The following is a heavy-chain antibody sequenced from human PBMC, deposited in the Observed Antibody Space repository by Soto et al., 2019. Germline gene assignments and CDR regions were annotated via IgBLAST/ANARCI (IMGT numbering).Heavy chain of an antibody. J-gene: IGHJ6*02. Sequence: LRLSCAASGFTFDDYAMHWVRQAPGKGLEWVSGISWNSGSIGYADSVKGRFTISRDNAKNSLYLQMNSLGAEDTALYYCAKAVDTAMVTLGYYGMDVWGQGTTVTVSS. CDR2: ISWNSGSI. CDR1: GFTFDDYA. D-gene: IGHD5-18*01. CDR3: AKAVDTAMVTLGYYGMDV. V-gene: IGHV3-9*01.